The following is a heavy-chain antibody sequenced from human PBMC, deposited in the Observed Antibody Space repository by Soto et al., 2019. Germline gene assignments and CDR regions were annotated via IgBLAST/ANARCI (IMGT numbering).Heavy chain of an antibody. CDR3: ARQNDLDCSGGSCYYGMDV. CDR1: GYSFTSYW. V-gene: IGHV5-51*01. Sequence: PGESLKISCKGSGYSFTSYWIGWVRQMPGKGLEWMGIIYPDDSDTRYSPSFQGQVTISADKSISTAYLQWSSLKASDTAMYYCARQNDLDCSGGSCYYGMDVWGQGTTVTVSS. CDR2: IYPDDSDT. D-gene: IGHD2-15*01. J-gene: IGHJ6*02.